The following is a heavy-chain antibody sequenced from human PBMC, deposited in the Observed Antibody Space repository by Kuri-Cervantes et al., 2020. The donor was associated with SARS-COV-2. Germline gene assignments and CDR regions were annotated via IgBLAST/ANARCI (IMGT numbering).Heavy chain of an antibody. J-gene: IGHJ4*02. CDR1: GGTFSSYA. D-gene: IGHD3-10*01. V-gene: IGHV1-69*05. Sequence: SVKVSCKASGGTFSSYAISWVRQAPGQGLEWRGGIIPIFGTANYAQKFQGRVTITTDESTSTAYMELSSLRSEDTAVYYCSGIDNYYYGSGGYFDYWGQGTLVTVSS. CDR2: IIPIFGTA. CDR3: SGIDNYYYGSGGYFDY.